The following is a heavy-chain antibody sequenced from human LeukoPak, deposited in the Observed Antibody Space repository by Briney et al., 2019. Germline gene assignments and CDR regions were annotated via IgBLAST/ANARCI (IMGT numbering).Heavy chain of an antibody. CDR3: ARDRDWAFDY. J-gene: IGHJ4*02. D-gene: IGHD2-21*01. Sequence: GGSLRLSCAASGFTFTSHGMHWVRQAPGKGLEWVAFTRNDGNNKYYADSVKGRFTISRDNSKNTLSLQMNSLRTEDTAVYYCARDRDWAFDYWGQGILVTVSS. CDR2: TRNDGNNK. CDR1: GFTFTSHG. V-gene: IGHV3-30*02.